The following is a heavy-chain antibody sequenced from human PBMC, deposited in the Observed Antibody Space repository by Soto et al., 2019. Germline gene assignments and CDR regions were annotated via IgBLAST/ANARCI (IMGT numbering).Heavy chain of an antibody. D-gene: IGHD2-2*01. CDR1: GFTFSSYS. CDR3: ARDYCSSTSCYVDAFDI. J-gene: IGHJ3*02. CDR2: ISSSSSYI. Sequence: GGSLRLSCAASGFTFSSYSMNWVRQAPGKGLEWVSSISSSSSYIYYADSVKGRFTISRDNAKNSLYLQMNSLRAEDTAVYYCARDYCSSTSCYVDAFDIWGQGTMVTVSS. V-gene: IGHV3-21*01.